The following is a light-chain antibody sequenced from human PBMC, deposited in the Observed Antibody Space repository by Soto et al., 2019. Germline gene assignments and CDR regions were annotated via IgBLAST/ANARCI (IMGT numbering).Light chain of an antibody. V-gene: IGKV1-33*01. CDR1: QDINNY. J-gene: IGKJ3*01. Sequence: DIQMTQSPSSLSASVGDRVTITCQASQDINNYLNWYQQKPGKAPKLLIYDASNLETVVPSRFSGSGSGTDYTITISTLQAEDIATYYCQQYENIPTFGPGTKVDMK. CDR2: DAS. CDR3: QQYENIPT.